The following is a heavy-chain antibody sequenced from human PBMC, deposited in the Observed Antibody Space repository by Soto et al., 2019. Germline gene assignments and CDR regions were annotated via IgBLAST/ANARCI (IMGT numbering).Heavy chain of an antibody. CDR3: ARGLGSSSVYYGMDV. CDR2: IYYSGST. D-gene: IGHD6-6*01. CDR1: GGSISSGDND. J-gene: IGHJ6*02. V-gene: IGHV4-31*03. Sequence: SETLSLTGTVSGGSISSGDNDWTWISKHPGKGLEWIGHIYYSGSTYYNPSLKSRVTISVDTSKNQVSLKLSSVTAEDTAVYSCARGLGSSSVYYGMDVWDQGTTVTVSS.